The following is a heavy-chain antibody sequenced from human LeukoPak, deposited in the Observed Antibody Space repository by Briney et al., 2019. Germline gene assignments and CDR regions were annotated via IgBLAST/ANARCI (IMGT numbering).Heavy chain of an antibody. CDR3: ARDPRKYYYDSSGYYSFDY. CDR2: IIPVFGTA. D-gene: IGHD3-22*01. V-gene: IGHV1-69*06. Sequence: GPSVKVSCKASGGTFSSYAISWVRQAPGQGLEWMGGIIPVFGTANYAQKFQGRVTITADKSTSTAYMELRSLRSDDTAVYYCARDPRKYYYDSSGYYSFDYWGQGTLVTVSS. J-gene: IGHJ4*02. CDR1: GGTFSSYA.